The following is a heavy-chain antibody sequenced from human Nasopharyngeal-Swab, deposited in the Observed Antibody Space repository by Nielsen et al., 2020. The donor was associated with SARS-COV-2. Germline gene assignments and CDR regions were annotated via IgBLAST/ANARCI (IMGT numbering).Heavy chain of an antibody. CDR2: ISYSGNT. CDR1: GGSISTGDFF. V-gene: IGHV4-30-4*01. CDR3: ARVAVVVPAASLWGYFDY. D-gene: IGHD2-2*01. Sequence: SETLSLTCTVSGGSISTGDFFWGWIRQPPGKGLEWIGYISYSGNTYYNPSFKSRVTISVDTSENQFSLKLSSLTAADTAVYYCARVAVVVPAASLWGYFDYWGQGTLVTVSS. J-gene: IGHJ4*02.